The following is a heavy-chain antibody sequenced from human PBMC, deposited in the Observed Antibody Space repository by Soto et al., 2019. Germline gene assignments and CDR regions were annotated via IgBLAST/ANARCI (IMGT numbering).Heavy chain of an antibody. CDR2: ISSSSSYI. CDR1: GFTFSSYS. Sequence: EVQLVESGGGLVKPGGSLRLSCAASGFTFSSYSMNWVRQAPGKGLEWVSSISSSSSYIYYADSVKGRFTISRDNAKNSLYLQMNSLRAEDTAVYYCARDLGVTGVGYFAYWGQGTLVTVSS. J-gene: IGHJ4*02. CDR3: ARDLGVTGVGYFAY. V-gene: IGHV3-21*01. D-gene: IGHD1-26*01.